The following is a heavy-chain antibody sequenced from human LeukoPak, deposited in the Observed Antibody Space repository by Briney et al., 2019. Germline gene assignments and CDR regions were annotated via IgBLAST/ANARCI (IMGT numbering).Heavy chain of an antibody. CDR1: GFIFSDYY. CDR3: AREKVVPAARCSWFDP. V-gene: IGHV3-11*01. Sequence: PGGSLRLSCAASGFIFSDYYMSWIRQAPGKGLEWVSYISSSGSTIYYADSVKGRFTISRDNAKNSLYLQMNSLRAEDTAVYYCAREKVVPAARCSWFDPWGQGTLVTVSS. D-gene: IGHD2-2*01. J-gene: IGHJ5*02. CDR2: ISSSGSTI.